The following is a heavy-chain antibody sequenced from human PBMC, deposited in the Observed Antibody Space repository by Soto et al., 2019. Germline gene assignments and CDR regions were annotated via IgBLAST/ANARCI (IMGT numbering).Heavy chain of an antibody. CDR1: GFTFSSYG. D-gene: IGHD3-10*01. Sequence: LRLSCAASGFTFSSYGMHWVRQAPGKGLEWVAVIWYDGSNKYYADSVKGRFTISRDNSKNTLYLQMNSLRAEDTAVYYCARDSLYGYGSGSPGYWGQGTQVTVS. CDR3: ARDSLYGYGSGSPGY. J-gene: IGHJ4*02. V-gene: IGHV3-33*01. CDR2: IWYDGSNK.